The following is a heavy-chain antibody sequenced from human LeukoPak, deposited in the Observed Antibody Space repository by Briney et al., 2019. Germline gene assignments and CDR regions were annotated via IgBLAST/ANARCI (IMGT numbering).Heavy chain of an antibody. CDR2: IYYSGST. J-gene: IGHJ4*02. D-gene: IGHD3-10*01. Sequence: SSETLSLTCTVSGGSISSGDYYWSWIRQPPGKGLEWIGYIYYSGSTYYNPSLKSRVTISVDTSKNQFSLKLSSVTAADTAVYYCARDLGYYGSGSYFDYWGQGTLVTVSS. V-gene: IGHV4-30-4*01. CDR3: ARDLGYYGSGSYFDY. CDR1: GGSISSGDYY.